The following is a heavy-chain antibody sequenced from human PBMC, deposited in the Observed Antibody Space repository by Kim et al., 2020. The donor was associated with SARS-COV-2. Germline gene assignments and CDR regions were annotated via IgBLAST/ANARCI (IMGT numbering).Heavy chain of an antibody. V-gene: IGHV1-2*06. Sequence: ASVKVSCRASGYTFTDYHIHWVRQAPGQGLEWMGQLSANSGGTNYAQNFRGRVTMTRDTSINTVYLELTRLTSDDTAVYYCARSSLLDFDHWGQGTPVTV. CDR1: GYTFTDYH. J-gene: IGHJ4*02. CDR2: LSANSGGT. D-gene: IGHD3-10*01. CDR3: ARSSLLDFDH.